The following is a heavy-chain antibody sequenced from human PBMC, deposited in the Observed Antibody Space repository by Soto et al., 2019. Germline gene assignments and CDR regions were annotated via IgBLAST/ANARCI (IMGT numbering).Heavy chain of an antibody. CDR1: GGSISGGVHS. CDR2: IFDSGST. V-gene: IGHV4-30-4*01. D-gene: IGHD1-20*01. J-gene: IGHJ6*02. Sequence: SETLSLTCTVSGGSISGGVHSWSWIRQPPGKGLEWIGRIFDSGSTYYNPSLKSRLTISVDTSKNQFSLRLSSVTAADTAVYYCARDRAKWKDYYYYGMDVWGQGTTVTVSS. CDR3: ARDRAKWKDYYYYGMDV.